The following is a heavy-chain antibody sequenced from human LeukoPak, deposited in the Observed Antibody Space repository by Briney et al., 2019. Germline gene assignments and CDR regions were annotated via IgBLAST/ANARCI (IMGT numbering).Heavy chain of an antibody. Sequence: SETLSLTCAVYGGSFSGYYWSWIRQPPGKGLEWIGEINHSGSTNYNPSLKSRVTISVDTSKNQFSLKLSSVIAADTAVYYCARSRGDYDILTGYYSLYYFDYWGQGTLVTVSS. V-gene: IGHV4-34*01. J-gene: IGHJ4*02. CDR2: INHSGST. D-gene: IGHD3-9*01. CDR1: GGSFSGYY. CDR3: ARSRGDYDILTGYYSLYYFDY.